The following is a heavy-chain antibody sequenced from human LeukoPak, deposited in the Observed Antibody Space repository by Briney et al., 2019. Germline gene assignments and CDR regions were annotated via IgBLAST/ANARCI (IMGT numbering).Heavy chain of an antibody. CDR1: RGSISSYY. J-gene: IGHJ3*02. CDR2: IYHSGIT. CDR3: ARVSPAVGAFDI. D-gene: IGHD6-13*01. Sequence: PSETLSLTCTVSRGSISSYYWSWIRQPPGKGLEWIGYIYHSGITNYNPSLKSRVTISVDTSKNQFSLNLSSVTAADTAMYYCARVSPAVGAFDIWGRGTMVTVSS. V-gene: IGHV4-59*08.